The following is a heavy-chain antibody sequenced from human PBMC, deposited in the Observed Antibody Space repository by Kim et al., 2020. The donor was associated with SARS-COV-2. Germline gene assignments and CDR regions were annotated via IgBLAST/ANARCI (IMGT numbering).Heavy chain of an antibody. CDR1: GFTFSSYG. Sequence: GGSLRLSCAASGFTFSSYGMHWVRQAPGKGLEWVAVISYDGSNKYYADSVKGRFTISRDNSKNTLYLQMNSLRAEDTAVYYCASPGLYSSSWDHFDYWGQGTLVTFSS. CDR2: ISYDGSNK. J-gene: IGHJ4*02. CDR3: ASPGLYSSSWDHFDY. D-gene: IGHD6-13*01. V-gene: IGHV3-30*03.